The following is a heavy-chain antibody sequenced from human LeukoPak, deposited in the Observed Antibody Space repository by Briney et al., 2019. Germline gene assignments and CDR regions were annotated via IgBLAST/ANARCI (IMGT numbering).Heavy chain of an antibody. CDR2: ISTSGSTI. CDR3: AMRFDY. V-gene: IGHV3-48*03. J-gene: IGHJ4*02. Sequence: PGGSLRLSCAASGFSFSSCEMNWVRQAPGKGLEWVSYISTSGSTIYYADSVKGRFTISRDNAKNSLSLQMNSLRDEDTAVYYCAMRFDYWGQGTLVTVSS. D-gene: IGHD3-10*01. CDR1: GFSFSSCE.